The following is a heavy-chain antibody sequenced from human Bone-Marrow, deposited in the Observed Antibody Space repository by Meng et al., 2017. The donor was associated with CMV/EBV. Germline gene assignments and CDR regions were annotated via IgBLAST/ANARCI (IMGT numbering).Heavy chain of an antibody. CDR3: ARVLQLVGDAFDI. Sequence: GGSLRLSCAASGSTFSSYAMSWVRQIPGKGLEWISLIYSGGTNTYYADSVKGRFTISRDNAKNSLYLQMNSLRAEDTAVYYCARVLQLVGDAFDIWGQGTMVTVSS. CDR1: GSTFSSYA. CDR2: IYSGGTNT. D-gene: IGHD1-26*01. V-gene: IGHV3-23*03. J-gene: IGHJ3*02.